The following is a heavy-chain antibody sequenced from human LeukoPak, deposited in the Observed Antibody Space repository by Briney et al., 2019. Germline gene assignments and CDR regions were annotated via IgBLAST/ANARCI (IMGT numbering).Heavy chain of an antibody. Sequence: SVKVSCKASGGTFSSYAISWVRQAPGQGLEWMGGIIPIFGTANYAQKFQGRVTITADESTSTAYMELSSLGSEDTAVYYCAREGGNYGSGSYPTVYYYYMDVWGKGTTVTVSS. CDR2: IIPIFGTA. CDR3: AREGGNYGSGSYPTVYYYYMDV. D-gene: IGHD3-10*01. V-gene: IGHV1-69*13. CDR1: GGTFSSYA. J-gene: IGHJ6*03.